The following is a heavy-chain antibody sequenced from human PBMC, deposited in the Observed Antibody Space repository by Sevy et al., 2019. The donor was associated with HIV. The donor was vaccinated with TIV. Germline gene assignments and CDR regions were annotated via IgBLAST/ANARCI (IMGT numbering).Heavy chain of an antibody. Sequence: GSLRLSCAASGFTFSSYGMHWVRQAPGKGLEWVAVISYDGSNKYYADSVKGRFTISRDNSKNTLYLQMNSLRAEDTAVYYCAKDGGADIVVVVAATYYYYGMDVWGQGTTVTVSS. J-gene: IGHJ6*02. CDR1: GFTFSSYG. CDR2: ISYDGSNK. V-gene: IGHV3-30*18. D-gene: IGHD2-15*01. CDR3: AKDGGADIVVVVAATYYYYGMDV.